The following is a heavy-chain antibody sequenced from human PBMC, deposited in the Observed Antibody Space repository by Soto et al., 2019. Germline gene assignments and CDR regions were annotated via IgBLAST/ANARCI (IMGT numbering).Heavy chain of an antibody. CDR1: GFTFSTYG. CDR2: ISYDGGNK. Sequence: QVQLVESGGGVVQRGRSLRLSCAASGFTFSTYGMHWVRQAPGKGLEWVAIISYDGGNKYYADSVKGRFTISRDNPKNTLYLQMNNLRDEDTAVYYCAKVLGYCSSSSCSRDYYYYYGMDVWGQGTTVTVSS. V-gene: IGHV3-30*18. CDR3: AKVLGYCSSSSCSRDYYYYYGMDV. D-gene: IGHD2-15*01. J-gene: IGHJ6*02.